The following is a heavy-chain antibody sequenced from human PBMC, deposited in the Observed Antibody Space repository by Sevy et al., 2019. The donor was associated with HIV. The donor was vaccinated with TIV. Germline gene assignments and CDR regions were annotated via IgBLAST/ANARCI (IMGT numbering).Heavy chain of an antibody. J-gene: IGHJ4*02. CDR2: CDPEDGKT. CDR3: AKKKDYYDNSXDPFDY. Sequence: ASVKVSCKVSGSTLTRLSMHWVRQAPGKGLEWMAGCDPEDGKTGYAQKFQGRVTMTEDTSTDTAYMGLSSLRSEDTAVYYCAKKKDYYDNSXDPFDYXGQGTLVTVSS. D-gene: IGHD3-22*01. V-gene: IGHV1-24*01. CDR1: GSTLTRLS.